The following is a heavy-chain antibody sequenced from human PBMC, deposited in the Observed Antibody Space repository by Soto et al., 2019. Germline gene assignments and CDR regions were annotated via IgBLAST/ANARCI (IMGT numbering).Heavy chain of an antibody. CDR2: IIPIFGTA. V-gene: IGHV1-69*12. J-gene: IGHJ6*02. CDR1: GGTFSSYA. CDR3: ARDGYRYYYYGMDV. D-gene: IGHD5-12*01. Sequence: QVQLVQSGAEVKKPGSSVKVSCKASGGTFSSYAISWVRQAPGQGLEWMGGIIPIFGTANYAQKFQGRVTITADESTSTAYMERSSLRSEDTAVYYCARDGYRYYYYGMDVWGQGTTVTVSS.